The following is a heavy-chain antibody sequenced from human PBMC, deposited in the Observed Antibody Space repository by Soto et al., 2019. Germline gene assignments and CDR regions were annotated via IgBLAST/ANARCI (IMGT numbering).Heavy chain of an antibody. CDR3: ARKGRVYYYDSSGYPDY. CDR1: GGSFSGYY. V-gene: IGHV4-34*01. J-gene: IGHJ4*02. CDR2: INHSGGT. Sequence: PSETLSLTCAVYGGSFSGYYWSWIRQPPGKGLEWIGEINHSGGTNYNPSLKSRVTISVDTSKNQFSLKLSSVTAADTAVYYCARKGRVYYYDSSGYPDYWGQGTLVTVSS. D-gene: IGHD3-22*01.